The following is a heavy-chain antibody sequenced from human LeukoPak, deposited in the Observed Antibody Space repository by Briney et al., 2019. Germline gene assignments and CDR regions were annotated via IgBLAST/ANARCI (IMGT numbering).Heavy chain of an antibody. Sequence: SETLSLTCTVSGGSISSSNYYWGWIRQPPGKGLEWIGSMYYSGNTDYNPSLKSRVTISVDTSKNQFSLKVNSVTAADTAVYYCAIALGWASSRYPFDGWGQGTLVTVSS. V-gene: IGHV4-39*01. J-gene: IGHJ4*02. CDR2: MYYSGNT. CDR1: GGSISSSNYY. D-gene: IGHD3-16*02. CDR3: AIALGWASSRYPFDG.